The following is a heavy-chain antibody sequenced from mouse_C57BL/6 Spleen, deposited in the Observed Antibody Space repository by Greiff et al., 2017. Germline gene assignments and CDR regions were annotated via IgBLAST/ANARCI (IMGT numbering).Heavy chain of an antibody. V-gene: IGHV1-50*01. CDR3: ARRIPYYYGSRYYYAMDY. Sequence: QVQLQQPGAELVKPGASVQLSCKASGYTFTSYWMQWVQQRPGQGLEWIGEIDPSDSYPNYNQKFKGKATLTVSTSYSTAYMQLSSLTSEASAVYYCARRIPYYYGSRYYYAMDYWGQGTSVTVSS. CDR1: GYTFTSYW. CDR2: IDPSDSYP. J-gene: IGHJ4*01. D-gene: IGHD1-1*01.